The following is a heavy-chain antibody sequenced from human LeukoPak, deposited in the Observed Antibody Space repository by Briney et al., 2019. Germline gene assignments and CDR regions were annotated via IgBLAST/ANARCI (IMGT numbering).Heavy chain of an antibody. CDR1: GYSFTSYW. CDR3: TRLGGSGSYERWFDP. V-gene: IGHV5-51*01. J-gene: IGHJ5*02. Sequence: GESLKISCKGSGYSFTSYWIGWVRQMPGKGLEWMGIIYPGDSDTRYSPSFQGQVTISADKSISTAYLQWSSLKASDTAMYYCTRLGGSGSYERWFDPWGQGTLVTVSS. CDR2: IYPGDSDT. D-gene: IGHD1-26*01.